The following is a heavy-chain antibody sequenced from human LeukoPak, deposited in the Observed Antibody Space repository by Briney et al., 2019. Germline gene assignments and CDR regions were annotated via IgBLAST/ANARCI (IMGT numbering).Heavy chain of an antibody. Sequence: PWASVKVSCKASGYTFTGYYMHWVRQAPGQGLEWMGWINPNSGGTNYAQKLQGRVTMTTDTSTSTAYMELRSLRSDDTAVYYCARLKSSWYRQGFDPWGQGTLVTVSS. V-gene: IGHV1-2*02. CDR1: GYTFTGYY. CDR3: ARLKSSWYRQGFDP. D-gene: IGHD6-13*01. J-gene: IGHJ5*02. CDR2: INPNSGGT.